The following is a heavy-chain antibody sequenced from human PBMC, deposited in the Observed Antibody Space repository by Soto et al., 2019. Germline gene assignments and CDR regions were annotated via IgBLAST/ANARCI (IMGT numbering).Heavy chain of an antibody. J-gene: IGHJ6*02. D-gene: IGHD6-6*01. CDR1: GFSLSTSGMC. CDR2: IDWDDDK. CDR3: ARVRVAARLAYYYYGMDV. V-gene: IGHV2-70*01. Sequence: SGPTLVNPTQTLTLTCTFSGFSLSTSGMCVSWIRQPPGKALEWLALIDWDDDKYYSTSLKTRLTISKDTSKNQVVLTMTNMDPVDTATYYCARVRVAARLAYYYYGMDVWGQGTTVTVSS.